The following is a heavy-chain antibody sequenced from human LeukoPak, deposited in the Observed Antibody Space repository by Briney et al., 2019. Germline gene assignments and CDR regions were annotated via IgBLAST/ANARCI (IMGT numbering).Heavy chain of an antibody. Sequence: ASVKVYCKASGYSFTSFYIHWVRQAPGQGLEWMGLINPSTGSTVYAQKFQNNVTMTRDTSTSTVYMEMSGLRFDDTAVYFCARDAYWGQGTLVTVSS. CDR3: ARDAY. J-gene: IGHJ4*02. V-gene: IGHV1-46*01. CDR2: INPSTGST. CDR1: GYSFTSFY.